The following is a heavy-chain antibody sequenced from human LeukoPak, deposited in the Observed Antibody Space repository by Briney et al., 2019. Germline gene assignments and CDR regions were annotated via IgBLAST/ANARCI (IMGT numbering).Heavy chain of an antibody. CDR1: GFTFSSYG. D-gene: IGHD3-10*01. J-gene: IGHJ4*02. CDR2: ISYDGSNK. V-gene: IGHV3-30*18. CDR3: AKDLTGRYGSGSF. Sequence: PGGSLRLSCAASGFTFSSYGMHWVRQAPGKGLEWVAVISYDGSNKYYADSVKGRFTISRDNSKNTLYLQMNSLRAEDTAVYYCAKDLTGRYGSGSFWGQGTLVTVSS.